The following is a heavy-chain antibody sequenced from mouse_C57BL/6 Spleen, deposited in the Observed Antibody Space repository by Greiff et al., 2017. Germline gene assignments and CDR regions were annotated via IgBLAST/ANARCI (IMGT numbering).Heavy chain of an antibody. CDR2: FHPYNDDT. CDR3: ASRGLHCYFDV. CDR1: GYTFTTYP. V-gene: IGHV1-47*01. Sequence: QVQLQQSGAELVKPGASVKMSCKASGYTFTTYPIEWMKQNHGKSLEWIGNFHPYNDDTKYNEKFKGKATLTVEKSYSNVYLELSRLTSDDSAVYYSASRGLHCYFDVWGTGTTVTVSS. J-gene: IGHJ1*03. D-gene: IGHD3-1*01.